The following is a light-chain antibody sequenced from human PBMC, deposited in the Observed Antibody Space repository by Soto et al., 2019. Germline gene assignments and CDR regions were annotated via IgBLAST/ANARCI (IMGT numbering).Light chain of an antibody. J-gene: IGLJ1*01. CDR3: SSHTTTSTDV. CDR2: EVS. V-gene: IGLV2-14*01. Sequence: QSVLAQPASVSGSPGQSITISCTGTSSDVGLYNYVSWYQHHPGKAPKLLIYEVSDRPSGVSNRFSGSKSGNTASLTISGLQAEDEADYYCSSHTTTSTDVFGTGIKVTVL. CDR1: SSDVGLYNY.